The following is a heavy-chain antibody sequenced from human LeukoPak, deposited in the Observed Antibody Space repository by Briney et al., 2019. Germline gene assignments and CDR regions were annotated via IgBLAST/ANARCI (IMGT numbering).Heavy chain of an antibody. CDR2: ISAYNGNT. CDR3: ARVSVTPGDFWYYYYMDV. V-gene: IGHV1-18*04. J-gene: IGHJ6*03. D-gene: IGHD4-23*01. CDR1: GYTFTGYY. Sequence: VASVKVSCKASGYTFTGYYMHWVRQAPGQGLEWMGWISAYNGNTNYAQKLQGRVTMTTDTSTSTAYMELRSLRSDDTAVYYCARVSVTPGDFWYYYYMDVWGKGTTVTISS.